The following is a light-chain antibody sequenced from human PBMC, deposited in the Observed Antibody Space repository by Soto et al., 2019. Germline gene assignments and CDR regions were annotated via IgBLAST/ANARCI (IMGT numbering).Light chain of an antibody. Sequence: QSVLTQPASVSGSPGQSITISCTGTSSDIGGYNFVSWYQQHPGKAPKLMIYEVSHRPSGVSNRFSGSKSGNTASLTISGLQAEDESDYYCNSYTSSGSVVFGGGTKLTVL. CDR2: EVS. V-gene: IGLV2-14*01. CDR1: SSDIGGYNF. J-gene: IGLJ2*01. CDR3: NSYTSSGSVV.